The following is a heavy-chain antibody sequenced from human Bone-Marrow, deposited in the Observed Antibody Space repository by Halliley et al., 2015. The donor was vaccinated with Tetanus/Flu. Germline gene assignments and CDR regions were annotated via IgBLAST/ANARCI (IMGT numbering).Heavy chain of an antibody. CDR1: GGSISSSNW. Sequence: TLSLTCAVSGGSISSSNWWSWVRQPPGKGLEWIGEIYHSGNTNYNPSLKSRVTISVDKSKNQFSVNLRSVTAADTAVYYCAREAYSYYGMDVWGQGTTVIVSS. V-gene: IGHV4-4*02. J-gene: IGHJ6*02. CDR2: IYHSGNT. CDR3: AREAYSYYGMDV.